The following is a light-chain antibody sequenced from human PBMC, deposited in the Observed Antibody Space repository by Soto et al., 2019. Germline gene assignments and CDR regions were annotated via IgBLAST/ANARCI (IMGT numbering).Light chain of an antibody. CDR1: RSVSSN. CDR3: QQYNNWIT. Sequence: EIVMTQSPATLSVSPGERATLSCRARRSVSSNLAWYQQKPGQAPRLLIYGASTRATGIPARFSGSGSGTDFTLTISRLQSEDFAVYYCQQYNNWITFGQGTRLEIK. J-gene: IGKJ5*01. V-gene: IGKV3-15*01. CDR2: GAS.